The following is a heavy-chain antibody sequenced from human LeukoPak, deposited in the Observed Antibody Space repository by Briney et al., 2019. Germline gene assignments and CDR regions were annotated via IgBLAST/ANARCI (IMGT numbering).Heavy chain of an antibody. Sequence: GGSLRLSCAASGFTFNTFNMNWVRQAPGEGLEWVSSITSGGDYIYYADSVKARFTTSRDNAKNSLSLQLNSLRVEDTAVYYCARGHYDVLAASYKWTPDYWGQGTLVTVSS. CDR2: ITSGGDYI. CDR3: ARGHYDVLAASYKWTPDY. J-gene: IGHJ4*02. CDR1: GFTFNTFN. D-gene: IGHD3-9*01. V-gene: IGHV3-21*01.